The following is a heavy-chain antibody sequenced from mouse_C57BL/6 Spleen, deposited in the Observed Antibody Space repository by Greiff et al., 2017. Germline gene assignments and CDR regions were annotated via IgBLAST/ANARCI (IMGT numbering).Heavy chain of an antibody. D-gene: IGHD2-4*01. CDR2: INPNYGTT. CDR1: GYSFTDYN. V-gene: IGHV1-39*01. CDR3: ARGGLYDYDEGGGY. Sequence: EVQLVESGPELVKPGASVKLSCKASGYSFTDYNMNWVKQSNGKSLEWIGVINPNYGTTSYNQKFKGKATLTVDQSSSTAYMQLNSLTSEDSAVYYCARGGLYDYDEGGGYWGQGTTLTVSS. J-gene: IGHJ2*01.